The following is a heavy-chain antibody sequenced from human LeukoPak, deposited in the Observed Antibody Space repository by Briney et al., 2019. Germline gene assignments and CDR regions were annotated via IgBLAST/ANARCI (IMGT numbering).Heavy chain of an antibody. J-gene: IGHJ4*02. CDR1: GFIFSSYA. D-gene: IGHD2-2*01. V-gene: IGHV3-30*04. Sequence: GGSLRLSCAASGFIFSSYAMHWVRQAPGKGLEWVAVISYDGSNKYYADSVKGRFTISRDNSKNTLYLQMNSLRAEDTAVYYCARDLSEYQLLFGFDYWGQGTLVTVSS. CDR3: ARDLSEYQLLFGFDY. CDR2: ISYDGSNK.